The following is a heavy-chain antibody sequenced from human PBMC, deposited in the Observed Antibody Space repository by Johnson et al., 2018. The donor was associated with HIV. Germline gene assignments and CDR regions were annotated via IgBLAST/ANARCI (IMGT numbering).Heavy chain of an antibody. D-gene: IGHD3-22*01. Sequence: VLLVESGGGLVQPGGSLRLSYAASGFSVSTNYMTWVRQAPGKGLECVSLIYSDGNTYYADSVKGRFTISRDNSKNTLFLQMNSLRAEDTAVYYCAKCRDYDSGGCSNAFDIWGQGTMVTVSS. CDR3: AKCRDYDSGGCSNAFDI. CDR1: GFSVSTNY. V-gene: IGHV3-66*01. CDR2: IYSDGNT. J-gene: IGHJ3*02.